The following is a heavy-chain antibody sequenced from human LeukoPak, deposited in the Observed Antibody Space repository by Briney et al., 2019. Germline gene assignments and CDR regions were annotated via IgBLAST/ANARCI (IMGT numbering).Heavy chain of an antibody. D-gene: IGHD3-10*01. J-gene: IGHJ3*02. Sequence: PGGSLRLSCAASGFTFSSYWMSWVRQAPGKGLEWVAFIRYDGSNKYYADSVKDRFTISRDNSKNTLYLQMNSLRAEDTAVYYCAKEGSWFGELGDDAFDIWGQGTMVTVSS. CDR1: GFTFSSYW. CDR3: AKEGSWFGELGDDAFDI. V-gene: IGHV3-30*02. CDR2: IRYDGSNK.